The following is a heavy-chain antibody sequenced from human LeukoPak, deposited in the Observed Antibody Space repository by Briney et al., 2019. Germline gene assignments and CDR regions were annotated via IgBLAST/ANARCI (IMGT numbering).Heavy chain of an antibody. V-gene: IGHV4-31*03. D-gene: IGHD4-17*01. Sequence: SETLSLTCTVSGGSISSGGYYWSWIRQHPGKGLEWIGYIYYSGSTYYNPSLKSRVTISVDTSKNQFSLKLSSVTAADTAVYYCARSDYGEGYGMDVWGQGTTVTVSS. CDR2: IYYSGST. CDR3: ARSDYGEGYGMDV. J-gene: IGHJ6*02. CDR1: GGSISSGGYY.